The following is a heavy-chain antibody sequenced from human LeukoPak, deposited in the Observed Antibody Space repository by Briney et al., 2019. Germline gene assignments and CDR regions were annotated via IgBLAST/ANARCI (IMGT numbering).Heavy chain of an antibody. Sequence: HGGSLRLSCAASGFTFIDYYMSWIRQAPGKGLECVSYIGSSGSTIYYADSVKGRFIISRDNAKNALYLQMNSLRAGDTAVYYCARVFWRTPMDPVEGAYDIWGQGTIVTVSS. J-gene: IGHJ3*02. D-gene: IGHD5-18*01. CDR2: IGSSGSTI. CDR3: ARVFWRTPMDPVEGAYDI. CDR1: GFTFIDYY. V-gene: IGHV3-11*04.